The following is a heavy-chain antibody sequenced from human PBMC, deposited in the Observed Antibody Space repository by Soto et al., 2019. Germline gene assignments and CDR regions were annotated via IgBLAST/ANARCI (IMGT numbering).Heavy chain of an antibody. Sequence: SETLSLTCTVSGGSISGYYWSWIRQPPGKGLEWIGYIYYSGSTNYNPSLKSRVTISVDTSKNQFSLKLSSVTAADTAVYYCARATAMMVYYYGMDVWGQGTTVTVSS. CDR1: GGSISGYY. CDR3: ARATAMMVYYYGMDV. D-gene: IGHD5-18*01. CDR2: IYYSGST. V-gene: IGHV4-59*12. J-gene: IGHJ6*02.